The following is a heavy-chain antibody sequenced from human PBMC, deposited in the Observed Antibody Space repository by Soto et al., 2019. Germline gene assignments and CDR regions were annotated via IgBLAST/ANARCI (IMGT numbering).Heavy chain of an antibody. CDR3: ARGITIFGVVRGSNWFDP. J-gene: IGHJ5*02. CDR1: GYTITSYD. V-gene: IGHV1-8*01. Sequence: QVQLVQSGAEVKKPGASVKVSCKASGYTITSYDINWVRQATGQGLEWMGWMNPNSGNTGYAQKFQGRVTMTRNTSISTAYMELSSLRSEDTAVYYCARGITIFGVVRGSNWFDPWGQGTLVTVSS. CDR2: MNPNSGNT. D-gene: IGHD3-3*01.